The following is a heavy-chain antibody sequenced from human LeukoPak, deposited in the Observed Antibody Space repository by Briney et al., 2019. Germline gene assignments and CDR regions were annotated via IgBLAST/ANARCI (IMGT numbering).Heavy chain of an antibody. CDR2: INHSGST. CDR1: GGSFSGYY. D-gene: IGHD6-13*01. Sequence: PSETLSLTCAVYGGSFSGYYWSWIRQPPGKGLEWIGEINHSGSTNYNPSLKSQVTISVDTSKNQFSLKLSSVTAADTAVYYCARDSSSWYSNKAFDIWGQGTMVTVSS. CDR3: ARDSSSWYSNKAFDI. V-gene: IGHV4-34*01. J-gene: IGHJ3*02.